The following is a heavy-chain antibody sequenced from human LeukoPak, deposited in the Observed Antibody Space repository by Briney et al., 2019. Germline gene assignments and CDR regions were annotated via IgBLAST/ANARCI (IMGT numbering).Heavy chain of an antibody. D-gene: IGHD6-13*01. Sequence: GGSLRLSCAASGFTFSRYSMTWVRQAPGKGLEWISFISSSRSTTYYADSVKGRCTISRDNGKNSMYLQMHSLRAEDTAVYYCARRKGSSWNNWFDPWGQGTLVTVSS. V-gene: IGHV3-48*01. CDR2: ISSSRSTT. CDR3: ARRKGSSWNNWFDP. CDR1: GFTFSRYS. J-gene: IGHJ5*02.